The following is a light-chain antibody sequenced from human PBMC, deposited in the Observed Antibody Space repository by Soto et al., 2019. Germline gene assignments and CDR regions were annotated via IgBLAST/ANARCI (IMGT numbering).Light chain of an antibody. Sequence: IVLTQSPLSLPVTPGEPASISCRSSQSLLHSDGYTYLDWYLQKPGQSPQLLIYLASNRASGVPARLSGSGSGTDFTLKISRVEADYVSVYYSIQALQPPSITFGQATRLETK. CDR3: IQALQPPSIT. V-gene: IGKV2-28*01. CDR2: LAS. CDR1: QSLLHSDGYTY. J-gene: IGKJ5*01.